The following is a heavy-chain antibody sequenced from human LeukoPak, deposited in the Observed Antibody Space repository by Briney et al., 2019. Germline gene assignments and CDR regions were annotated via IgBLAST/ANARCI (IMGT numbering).Heavy chain of an antibody. CDR2: INPSGGST. V-gene: IGHV1-46*01. CDR3: ARVVSYYYDSSGYYGE. CDR1: GYTFTSYG. Sequence: ASVKVSCKASGYTFTSYGISWVRQAPGQGLEWMGIINPSGGSTSYAQKFQGRVTMTRDTSTSTVYMELSSLRSEDTAVYYCARVVSYYYDSSGYYGEWGQGTLVTVSS. J-gene: IGHJ4*02. D-gene: IGHD3-22*01.